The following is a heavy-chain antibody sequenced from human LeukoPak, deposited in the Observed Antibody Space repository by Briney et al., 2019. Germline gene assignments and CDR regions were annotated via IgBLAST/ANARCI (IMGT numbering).Heavy chain of an antibody. J-gene: IGHJ6*03. D-gene: IGHD1-26*01. CDR3: ASTQLLYYYYYMDV. CDR1: GYTFTSYG. CDR2: ISAYNGNT. V-gene: IGHV1-18*01. Sequence: ASVKVSCKASGYTFTSYGISWVRQAPGQGLEWMGWISAYNGNTNYAQKLQGRVTMTTDTSTSTAYVELRSLRSDDTAVYYCASTQLLYYYYYMDVWGKGTTVTVSS.